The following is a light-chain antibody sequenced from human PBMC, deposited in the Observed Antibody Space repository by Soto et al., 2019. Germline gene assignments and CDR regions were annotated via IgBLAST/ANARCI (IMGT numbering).Light chain of an antibody. CDR2: AAS. J-gene: IGKJ4*01. V-gene: IGKV1-39*01. CDR3: QQSYTTPPT. CDR1: QTISNY. Sequence: DIQVTQSPSSLSASVGDRVTITCRSSQTISNYLNWYQQKPGKAPKLLIYAASSLQSGVPLRFSGSRSGTDFTLTITSLQPEDFATHYCQQSYTTPPTFGGGTKVEIK.